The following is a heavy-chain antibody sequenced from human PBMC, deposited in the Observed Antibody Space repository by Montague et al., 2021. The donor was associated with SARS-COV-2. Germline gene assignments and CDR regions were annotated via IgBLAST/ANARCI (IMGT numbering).Heavy chain of an antibody. CDR1: GFTFSSYS. J-gene: IGHJ6*02. V-gene: IGHV3-21*01. Sequence: SLRLSCAASGFTFSSYSMNWVRQAPGKGLEWVSSISSSSSYIYYADSVKGRFTISRDNAKNSLYLQMNSLGAEDTAVYYFARGPYSSDQLFHYYYGMDVWGQGTTVTVSS. D-gene: IGHD6-19*01. CDR3: ARGPYSSDQLFHYYYGMDV. CDR2: ISSSSSYI.